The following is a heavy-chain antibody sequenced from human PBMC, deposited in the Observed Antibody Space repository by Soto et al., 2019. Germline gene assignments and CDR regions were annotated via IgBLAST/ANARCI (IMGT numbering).Heavy chain of an antibody. V-gene: IGHV5-51*01. J-gene: IGHJ6*02. CDR2: IYPGDSDT. CDR1: GYTFTNYW. CDR3: AASTFYYGMDV. Sequence: PGESLKISCKGSGYTFTNYWIGWVRQIPGKGLEWMGIIYPGDSDTKYNPSFQGQVTISADKSITTTYLQWSSLKASDTAIYYCAASTFYYGMDVWGQGTTVTVSS.